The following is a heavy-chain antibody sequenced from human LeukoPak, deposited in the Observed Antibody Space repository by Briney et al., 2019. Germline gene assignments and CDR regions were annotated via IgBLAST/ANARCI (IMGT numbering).Heavy chain of an antibody. Sequence: SETLSLTCAVYGGSFSDYYWSWTRQPPGKGPEWIGYIYYRGSTNYNPSLKSRVSMSIDTSKNQFSLRLSSVTAADTAVYYCARLATYGDYSDWGQGTLVTVSS. CDR2: IYYRGST. CDR1: GGSFSDYY. CDR3: ARLATYGDYSD. V-gene: IGHV4-59*08. J-gene: IGHJ4*02. D-gene: IGHD4-17*01.